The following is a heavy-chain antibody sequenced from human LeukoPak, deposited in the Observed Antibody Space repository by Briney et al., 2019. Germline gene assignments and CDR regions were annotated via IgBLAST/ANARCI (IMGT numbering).Heavy chain of an antibody. D-gene: IGHD2-2*01. Sequence: PRGSLRLSCAASGFTFSSYSMNWVRQAPGKGLEWVSYISSSSSTIYYADSVKGRFTISRDNAKNSLYLQMNSLRAEDTAVYYCARDKGVTAVGIVVVPAAFDPWGQGTLVTVSS. CDR2: ISSSSSTI. V-gene: IGHV3-48*04. J-gene: IGHJ5*02. CDR3: ARDKGVTAVGIVVVPAAFDP. CDR1: GFTFSSYS.